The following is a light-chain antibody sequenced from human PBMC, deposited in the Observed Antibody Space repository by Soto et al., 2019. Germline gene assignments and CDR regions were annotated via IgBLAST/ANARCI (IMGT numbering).Light chain of an antibody. CDR2: DDS. V-gene: IGLV3-21*02. Sequence: SYELTQPPSVSVAPGQTARITCGGTNIGTKSVHWYQQKPGQAPVLVVYDDSDRPSGIPERFSGSNSGNTATLTISRVEAGDEADYYCQVWDSSYDHRVQVVFGGGTKLTVL. CDR1: NIGTKS. CDR3: QVWDSSYDHRVQVV. J-gene: IGLJ2*01.